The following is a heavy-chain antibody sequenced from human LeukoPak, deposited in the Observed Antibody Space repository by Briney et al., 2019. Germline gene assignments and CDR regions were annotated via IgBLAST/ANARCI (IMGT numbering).Heavy chain of an antibody. CDR3: ARGVLARVDFWSGYYALHFDY. CDR2: INHSGST. J-gene: IGHJ4*02. D-gene: IGHD3-3*01. CDR1: GGSFSGYY. V-gene: IGHV4-34*01. Sequence: SETLSLTCAVYGGSFSGYYWSWIRQPPGKGLEWIGEINHSGSTNYNPSLKSRVTRSVDTSKNPFSLKLSSVTAADTAVYYCARGVLARVDFWSGYYALHFDYWGQGTLVTVSS.